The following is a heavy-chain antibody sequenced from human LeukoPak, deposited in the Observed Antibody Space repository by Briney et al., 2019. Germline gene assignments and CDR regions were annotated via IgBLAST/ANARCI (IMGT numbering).Heavy chain of an antibody. CDR3: ARGPHRRVSRVSYYFDY. D-gene: IGHD5/OR15-5a*01. J-gene: IGHJ4*02. Sequence: GASVKVSCKASGYTFTSYDINRVRPATGQGLEWMGWMNPNSGNTGYAQKFQGRVTMTRNTSISTAYMELSSLRSEDTAVYYCARGPHRRVSRVSYYFDYWGQGTLVTVSS. CDR1: GYTFTSYD. V-gene: IGHV1-8*01. CDR2: MNPNSGNT.